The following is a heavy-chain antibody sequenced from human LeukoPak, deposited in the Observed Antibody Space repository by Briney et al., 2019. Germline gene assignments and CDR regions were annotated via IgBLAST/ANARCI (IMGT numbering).Heavy chain of an antibody. J-gene: IGHJ4*02. V-gene: IGHV1-18*01. CDR2: ISGYNGHT. CDR3: ARGERNYYGSGSRY. Sequence: ASVKFSCTASGYTFTSYGISWVRQAPGQGNDWMGWISGYNGHTIYAQKRQGRVTITRNTSISTAYMELSRLRSEDTAVYYCARGERNYYGSGSRYWGQGTLVTVSS. CDR1: GYTFTSYG. D-gene: IGHD3-10*01.